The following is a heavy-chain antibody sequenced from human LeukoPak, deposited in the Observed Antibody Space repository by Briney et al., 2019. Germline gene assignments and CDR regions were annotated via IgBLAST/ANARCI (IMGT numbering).Heavy chain of an antibody. J-gene: IGHJ4*02. Sequence: GASVKVSCKASGYTFTGYYMHWVRQAPGQGLEWMGWINPNSGGTNYAQKFQGRVTMTRDTSISTAYMELSRLRSDDTAVYYCARVRRDGYYAFDYWGQGTLVTVSS. D-gene: IGHD5-24*01. V-gene: IGHV1-2*02. CDR2: INPNSGGT. CDR1: GYTFTGYY. CDR3: ARVRRDGYYAFDY.